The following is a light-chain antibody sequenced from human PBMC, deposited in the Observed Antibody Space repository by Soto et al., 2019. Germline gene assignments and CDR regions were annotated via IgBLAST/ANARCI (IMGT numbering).Light chain of an antibody. Sequence: EIVMTQSPATLSVSPGERATLSCRASQSVSRNLAWYQQKPGQPPRLLIYDASTRATGVPARFGGNGSGTEFTLTIRGLQSEDFAVYYCQQYGEWPPDTFGQGTKVEI. V-gene: IGKV3-15*01. J-gene: IGKJ2*01. CDR2: DAS. CDR3: QQYGEWPPDT. CDR1: QSVSRN.